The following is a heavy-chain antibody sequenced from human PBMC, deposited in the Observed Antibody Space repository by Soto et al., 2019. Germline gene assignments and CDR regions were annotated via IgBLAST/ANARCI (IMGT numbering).Heavy chain of an antibody. CDR3: ARPQIASHYYYGMDV. CDR2: INPSGTTT. V-gene: IGHV1-46*01. CDR1: GYTFTSYY. Sequence: QVQLVQSGAEVKKPGASVKVSCKASGYTFTSYYMHWVRQAPGQGLEWMGIINPSGTTTDYAQKFQGRVTMTRDTSTSTYYMELSSLRSEDTAVYYFARPQIASHYYYGMDVCGQGTTVTVSS. J-gene: IGHJ6*02. D-gene: IGHD2-2*01.